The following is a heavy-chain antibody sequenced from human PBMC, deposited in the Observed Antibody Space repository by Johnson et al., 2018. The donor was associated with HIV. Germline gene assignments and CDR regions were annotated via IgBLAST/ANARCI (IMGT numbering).Heavy chain of an antibody. CDR3: ARERIAAAGLDAFDI. CDR1: GFTFSDYY. CDR2: FSSSGTSS. Sequence: QVQLVESGGGLVKPGGSLRLSCAASGFTFSDYYMSWIRQAPGKGLEWVSYFSSSGTSSYYADSVKGRLTISRDNAKNSLYLQMNSLRVEDTAVYYCARERIAAAGLDAFDIWGQGTMVTVSS. V-gene: IGHV3-11*04. J-gene: IGHJ3*02. D-gene: IGHD6-13*01.